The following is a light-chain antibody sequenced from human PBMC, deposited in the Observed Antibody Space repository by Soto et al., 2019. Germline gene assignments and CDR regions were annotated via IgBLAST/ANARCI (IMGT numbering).Light chain of an antibody. J-gene: IGKJ1*01. CDR1: QSVSDR. Sequence: DIQMTQSPSTLFASVGDRVSITCRASQSVSDRLAWYQQKPGKAPNVLIYDVSTLGSGVPSRSSGRGFGTEFILTISSLQPDDFATYYCHEYTGVWTFGQGTKV. V-gene: IGKV1-5*01. CDR2: DVS. CDR3: HEYTGVWT.